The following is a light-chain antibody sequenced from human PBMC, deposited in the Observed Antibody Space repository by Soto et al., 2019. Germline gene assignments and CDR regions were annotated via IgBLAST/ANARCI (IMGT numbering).Light chain of an antibody. CDR2: DAS. CDR3: QQYDNRPN. CDR1: QDISNY. V-gene: IGKV1-33*01. Sequence: DIQMTQSPSSLSASVGDRVTITCQASQDISNYLNWYQQKPGKAPKLLIYDASNLETGVPSRFSGSGSGTDFTFTISSLQPEDIATYYCQQYDNRPNFGGGTKVDIK. J-gene: IGKJ4*01.